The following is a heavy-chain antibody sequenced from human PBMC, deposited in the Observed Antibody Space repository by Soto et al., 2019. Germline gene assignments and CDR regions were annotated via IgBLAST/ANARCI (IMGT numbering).Heavy chain of an antibody. CDR2: IYYSGST. CDR1: GGSISSYY. D-gene: IGHD3-10*01. Sequence: PSETLSLTCTVSGGSISSYYWSWIRQPPGKGLEWIGYIYYSGSTNYNPSLKSRVTISVDTSKNQFSLKLSSVTAADTAVYYCARSDYGSGSYGAPDYYYYYMDVWGKGTTVTVSS. CDR3: ARSDYGSGSYGAPDYYYYYMDV. J-gene: IGHJ6*03. V-gene: IGHV4-59*08.